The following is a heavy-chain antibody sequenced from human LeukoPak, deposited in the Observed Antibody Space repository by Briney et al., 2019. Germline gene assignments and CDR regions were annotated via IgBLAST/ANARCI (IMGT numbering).Heavy chain of an antibody. CDR2: IYYSGST. CDR1: GGSMSSSGQY. J-gene: IGHJ3*02. CDR3: ARNMTAISRLDVFDI. D-gene: IGHD2-21*02. Sequence: PSETLSLICTVSGGSMSSSGQYWGWIRQSPVKGLEWIGSIYYSGSTYYNPSLKSRVTIPVDTSKNQFSLELTSVTAADTAIYYCARNMTAISRLDVFDIWGPGTMVTVS. V-gene: IGHV4-39*01.